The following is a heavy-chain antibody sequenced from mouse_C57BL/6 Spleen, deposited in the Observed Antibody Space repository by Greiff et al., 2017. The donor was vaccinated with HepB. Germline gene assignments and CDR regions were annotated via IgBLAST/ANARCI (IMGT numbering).Heavy chain of an antibody. CDR3: TTDGSSYFDY. J-gene: IGHJ2*01. D-gene: IGHD1-1*01. V-gene: IGHV14-1*01. CDR1: GFNIKDYY. Sequence: EVQLQQSGAELVRPGASVKLSCTASGFNIKDYYMHWVKQRPEQGLEWIGRIDPEDGDTEYAPKFQGKATMTADTSSNTAYLQLSSLTSADTDVYYCTTDGSSYFDYWGKGTTLTVSS. CDR2: IDPEDGDT.